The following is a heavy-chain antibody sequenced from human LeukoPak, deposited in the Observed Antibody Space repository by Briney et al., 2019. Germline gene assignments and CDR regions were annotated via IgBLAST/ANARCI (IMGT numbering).Heavy chain of an antibody. V-gene: IGHV3-30*04. Sequence: GGSLRLSCAASGFTFSSYAMHWVRQAPGKGLEWVAVISYDGSNKYYADFVKGRFTISRDNSKNTLYLQMNSLRAEDTAVYYCAKDKGTTGAYDAFDIWGQGTMVTVSS. J-gene: IGHJ3*02. CDR2: ISYDGSNK. CDR3: AKDKGTTGAYDAFDI. D-gene: IGHD1-1*01. CDR1: GFTFSSYA.